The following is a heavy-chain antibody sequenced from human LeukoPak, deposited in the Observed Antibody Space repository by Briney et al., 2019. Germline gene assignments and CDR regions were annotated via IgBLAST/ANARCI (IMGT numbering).Heavy chain of an antibody. CDR3: ARVPSGIITILEY. Sequence: PGGSLRLSCAASGFTFSSYAMHWVRQAPGKGLEWVAVISYDGSNKYYADSVKGRFTISRDNSKNTLYLQMYSLRAEDTAVYYCARVPSGIITILEYWGQGTLVTVSS. D-gene: IGHD3-9*01. J-gene: IGHJ4*02. CDR2: ISYDGSNK. CDR1: GFTFSSYA. V-gene: IGHV3-30-3*01.